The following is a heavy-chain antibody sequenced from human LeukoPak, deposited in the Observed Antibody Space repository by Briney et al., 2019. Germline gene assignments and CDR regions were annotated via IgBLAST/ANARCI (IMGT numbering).Heavy chain of an antibody. D-gene: IGHD4-17*01. CDR2: IYYSGST. J-gene: IGHJ4*02. V-gene: IGHV4-39*07. CDR3: ARDLSDYGDYGSNFDY. Sequence: SETLSLTCTVSGGSISSSSYYWGWIRQPPGKGLEWIGSIYYSGSTYYNPSLKSRVTISVDTSKNQFSLKLSSVTAADTAVYYCARDLSDYGDYGSNFDYWGQGTLVTVSS. CDR1: GGSISSSSYY.